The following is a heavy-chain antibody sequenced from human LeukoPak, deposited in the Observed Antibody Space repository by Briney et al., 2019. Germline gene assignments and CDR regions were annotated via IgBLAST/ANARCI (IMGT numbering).Heavy chain of an antibody. CDR2: ISNSRTTI. V-gene: IGHV3-48*01. CDR1: GCTFSSYN. CDR3: ARPGEGDNWNPWVV. Sequence: PGGSLRLSCAASGCTFSSYNMNWVRQAPGKGLEWISYISNSRTTIYYADSVKGRFTISRDNAKSSLYLQMNSLRAEDTAVYYCARPGEGDNWNPWVVWGQGTLVTVSS. D-gene: IGHD1-20*01. J-gene: IGHJ4*02.